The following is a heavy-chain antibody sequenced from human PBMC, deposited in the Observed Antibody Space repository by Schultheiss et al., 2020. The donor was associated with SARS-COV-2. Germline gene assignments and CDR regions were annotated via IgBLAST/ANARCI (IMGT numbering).Heavy chain of an antibody. D-gene: IGHD2-8*02. Sequence: GGSLRLSCAASGFTFSSYWMSWVRQAPGKGLEWVANIKQDGSEKYYADSVKGRFTISRDNSKNTLYLQMNSLRAEDTAVYYCAKLESMSGGRYFDYWGQGTLVTVSS. CDR2: IKQDGSEK. CDR3: AKLESMSGGRYFDY. CDR1: GFTFSSYW. J-gene: IGHJ4*02. V-gene: IGHV3-7*01.